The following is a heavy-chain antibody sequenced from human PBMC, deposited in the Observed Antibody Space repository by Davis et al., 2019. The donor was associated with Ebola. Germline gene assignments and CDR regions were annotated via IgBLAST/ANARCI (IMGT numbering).Heavy chain of an antibody. CDR3: ARVRHYSSSGSYSDY. V-gene: IGHV4-39*07. CDR2: IYYSGST. J-gene: IGHJ4*02. CDR1: GGSISSSSYY. D-gene: IGHD3-10*01. Sequence: MPSETLSLTCTVSGGSISSSSYYWGWIRQPPGKGLEWIGSIYYSGSTYYNPSLKSRVTISVDTSKNQFSLKLNSLTAADTAVYYCARVRHYSSSGSYSDYWGQGTLVTVSS.